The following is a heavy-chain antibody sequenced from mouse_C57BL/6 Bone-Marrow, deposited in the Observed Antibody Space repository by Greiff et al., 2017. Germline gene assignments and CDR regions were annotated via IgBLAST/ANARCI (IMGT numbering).Heavy chain of an antibody. Sequence: QVQLQQSGAELARPGASVKLSCKASGYTFTSYGISWVKQRTGQGLEWIGEIYPRSGNTNYNEKFKGKATLTVDKSSSTAYMELRSLTSDDSAVYYCAGEWITTVVAPLAYWGQGTLVTVSA. CDR2: IYPRSGNT. CDR3: AGEWITTVVAPLAY. D-gene: IGHD1-1*01. J-gene: IGHJ3*01. V-gene: IGHV1-81*01. CDR1: GYTFTSYG.